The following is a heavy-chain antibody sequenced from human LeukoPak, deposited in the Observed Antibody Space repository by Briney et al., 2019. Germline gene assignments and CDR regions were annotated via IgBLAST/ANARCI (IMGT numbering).Heavy chain of an antibody. CDR2: ISDSGGTI. J-gene: IGHJ5*02. V-gene: IGHV3-11*01. CDR3: ARGAGPLFDP. Sequence: PVGSLRLSCAASGFTFTDHYMSWIRQAPGKGLGWISYISDSGGTIHYADSVKGRFTISRDTAKNSLYLQTNSLRAEDTAAYYCARGAGPLFDPWGQGTLVTVSS. CDR1: GFTFTDHY.